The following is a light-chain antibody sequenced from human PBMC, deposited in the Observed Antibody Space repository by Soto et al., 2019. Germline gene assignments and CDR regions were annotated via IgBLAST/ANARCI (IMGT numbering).Light chain of an antibody. Sequence: DIQMTQSPSTLSASVGDRVTITCRASQSISTWLAWYQEKPGKAPKLLIYDASSLEGGVPSRFSGNGSGTEFTLTISSLQPDDFATYYCHQYNYYRPTFGQGTKVDIK. CDR1: QSISTW. CDR3: HQYNYYRPT. J-gene: IGKJ1*01. V-gene: IGKV1-5*01. CDR2: DAS.